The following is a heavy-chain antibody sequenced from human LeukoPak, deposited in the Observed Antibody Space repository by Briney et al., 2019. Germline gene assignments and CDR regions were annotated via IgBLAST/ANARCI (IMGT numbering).Heavy chain of an antibody. CDR2: IYYSGST. CDR1: GGYISSYY. J-gene: IGHJ6*03. Sequence: SETLSLTCTVSGGYISSYYWSWIRQPPGKGLEWIGYIYYSGSTNYNPSLKSRVTISVDTSKNQFSLKLSSVTAADTAVYYCARAPYYSGYDNPYYYYYMDVWGKGTTVTVSS. D-gene: IGHD5-12*01. CDR3: ARAPYYSGYDNPYYYYYMDV. V-gene: IGHV4-59*01.